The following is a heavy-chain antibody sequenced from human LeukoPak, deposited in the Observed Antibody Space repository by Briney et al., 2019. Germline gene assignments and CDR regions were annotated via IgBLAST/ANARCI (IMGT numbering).Heavy chain of an antibody. J-gene: IGHJ5*02. Sequence: GGSLRLSCAASGLTFSNYWMTWVRQAPGKGLEWVAHIKQDGSETHYVDSVKGRFTISRDNAKNSLYLQINSLRAEDTAVYYCGRLRSGEGWLDPWSQGTLITVSS. D-gene: IGHD3-10*01. CDR2: IKQDGSET. CDR1: GLTFSNYW. V-gene: IGHV3-7*01. CDR3: GRLRSGEGWLDP.